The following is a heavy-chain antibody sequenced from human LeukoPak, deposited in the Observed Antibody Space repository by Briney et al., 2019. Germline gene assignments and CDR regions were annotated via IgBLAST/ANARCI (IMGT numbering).Heavy chain of an antibody. Sequence: KPGGSLRLSCAASGFTFSSYAMHRVRQAPGKGLEWVAVTSYDGSNKYYADSVKGRFTISRDNSKNTLYLQMNSLRAEDTAVYYCARGHSNSYYYMDVWGKGTTVTVSS. CDR1: GFTFSSYA. J-gene: IGHJ6*03. V-gene: IGHV3-30-3*01. CDR2: TSYDGSNK. CDR3: ARGHSNSYYYMDV. D-gene: IGHD4-11*01.